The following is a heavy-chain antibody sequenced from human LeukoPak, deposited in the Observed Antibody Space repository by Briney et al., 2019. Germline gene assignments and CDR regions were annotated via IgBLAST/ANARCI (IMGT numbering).Heavy chain of an antibody. J-gene: IGHJ3*02. D-gene: IGHD3-22*01. CDR2: ISGHGGTT. CDR1: GFTFGAYA. V-gene: IGHV3-43*02. CDR3: AKLEVVPDPWADALDI. Sequence: GGSLRLSCVASGFTFGAYAMHWVRQAPGKGLEGVSFISGHGGTTYYVDSVKGRFAISRDNTNNSLYLEMNSLTTEDTALYYCAKLEVVPDPWADALDIWGQGTMVTVSS.